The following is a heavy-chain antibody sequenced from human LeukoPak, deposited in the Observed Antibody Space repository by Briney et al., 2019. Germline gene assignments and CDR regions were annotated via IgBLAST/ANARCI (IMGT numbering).Heavy chain of an antibody. Sequence: GGSLRLSCEASGFDFRNYYMSWVRQAPGKGLEWLANIKYDGTYTNYKDSVKGRLTLSRDNAKNSVYLQMNSLRAEDTAVYYCTRDEGATVATYRFDFWVRGTLVTVSA. CDR2: IKYDGTYT. CDR1: GFDFRNYY. J-gene: IGHJ4*02. D-gene: IGHD4-23*01. V-gene: IGHV3-7*01. CDR3: TRDEGATVATYRFDF.